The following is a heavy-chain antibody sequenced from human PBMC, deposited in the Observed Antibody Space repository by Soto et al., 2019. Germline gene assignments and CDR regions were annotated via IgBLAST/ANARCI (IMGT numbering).Heavy chain of an antibody. CDR3: ARDPLSDGDYAQTYWYFDL. V-gene: IGHV3-7*01. D-gene: IGHD4-17*01. J-gene: IGHJ2*01. Sequence: EAQLVESGGGLVQPGGSLRLSCGASGITFSRCLMSWVRQAPGKGLEWVASISQDGTDTDYVDSVKGRFAISRDNPKYPLNLQRKSLGADDPAVYYCARDPLSDGDYAQTYWYFDLWGRGTRVTVSS. CDR2: ISQDGTDT. CDR1: GITFSRCL.